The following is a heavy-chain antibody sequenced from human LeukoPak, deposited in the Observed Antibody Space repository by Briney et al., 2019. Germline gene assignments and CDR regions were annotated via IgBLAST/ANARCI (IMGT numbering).Heavy chain of an antibody. D-gene: IGHD3-10*01. Sequence: GGSLRLSCAASGVTFSSYAMSWVRQAPGKGLEWVSAISGSGGSTYYAASVKGRFTISRDNSKNTLYLQMNSLKAEDTAVYYCAKDGVVRGLGPYYFDSWGQGSLVTVSS. V-gene: IGHV3-23*01. CDR3: AKDGVVRGLGPYYFDS. J-gene: IGHJ4*02. CDR2: ISGSGGST. CDR1: GVTFSSYA.